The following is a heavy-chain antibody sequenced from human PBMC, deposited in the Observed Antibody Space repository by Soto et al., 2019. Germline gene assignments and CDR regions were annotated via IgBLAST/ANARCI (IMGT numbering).Heavy chain of an antibody. CDR2: ISYDGSNK. J-gene: IGHJ3*02. Sequence: GGSLGLACAASGFTFSSYAMHWVRQAPGKGLEWVAVISYDGSNKYYADSVKGRFTISRDNSKNTLYLQMNSLRAEDTAVYYCARDQGNDILTGPSDAFDIWGQGTMVTVSS. CDR1: GFTFSSYA. V-gene: IGHV3-30-3*01. D-gene: IGHD3-9*01. CDR3: ARDQGNDILTGPSDAFDI.